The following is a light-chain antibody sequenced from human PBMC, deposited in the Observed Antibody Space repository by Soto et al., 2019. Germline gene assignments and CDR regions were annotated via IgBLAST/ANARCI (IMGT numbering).Light chain of an antibody. CDR3: MQALHTHL. V-gene: IGKV2-28*01. CDR1: QSLLHSNGYNY. J-gene: IGKJ4*01. Sequence: ILMTQSPLSLPVTPGEPASICCRSSQSLLHSNGYNYLDWYLQKPGQSPQLLIYLGSNRSSGVPDRFSGSGSGTDFTLKISRVEAEDVGVYYCMQALHTHLFGGRTKVDIK. CDR2: LGS.